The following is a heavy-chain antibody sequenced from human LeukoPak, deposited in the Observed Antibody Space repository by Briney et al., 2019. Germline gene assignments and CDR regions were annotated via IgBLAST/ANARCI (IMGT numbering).Heavy chain of an antibody. CDR3: ASDGVSEDSAGQTQDYYGMDV. Sequence: ASVKVSCKASGYTFTGYYMYWVRQAPGQGLEWMGWINPNSGGTNYAQKFQGRVTMTRDTSISTAYMELSRLRSDDTAVYYCASDGVSEDSAGQTQDYYGMDVWGQGTTVTVSS. J-gene: IGHJ6*02. V-gene: IGHV1-2*02. CDR1: GYTFTGYY. D-gene: IGHD6-25*01. CDR2: INPNSGGT.